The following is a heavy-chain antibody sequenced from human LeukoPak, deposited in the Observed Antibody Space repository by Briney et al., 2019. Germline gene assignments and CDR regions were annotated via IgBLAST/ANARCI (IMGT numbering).Heavy chain of an antibody. D-gene: IGHD2-21*01. CDR1: GFTFSSYW. V-gene: IGHV3-74*01. CDR3: ARDRAYGDKGLDY. CDR2: INPDGRST. J-gene: IGHJ4*02. Sequence: SGGSLRLSCAASGFTFSSYWMRWVRQAPGKRLVWVSRINPDGRSTSYADSVKGRFTISRDNAKNTLYLQMNSLRGEDTAVYYCARDRAYGDKGLDYWGQGTLVTVSS.